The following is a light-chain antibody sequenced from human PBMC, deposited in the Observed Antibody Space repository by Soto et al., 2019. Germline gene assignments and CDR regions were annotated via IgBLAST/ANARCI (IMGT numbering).Light chain of an antibody. V-gene: IGKV3-20*01. J-gene: IGKJ5*01. CDR3: QQYGSSPWKVT. Sequence: EIVLTQSPGTLSLSPGERATLSCRASQSVSSSYLAWYQQKPGQAPRLLIYGASSRATGIPDRFSGSGSETDFTLTISRLEPEDFAVYYCQQYGSSPWKVTFGQGTRLEIK. CDR1: QSVSSSY. CDR2: GAS.